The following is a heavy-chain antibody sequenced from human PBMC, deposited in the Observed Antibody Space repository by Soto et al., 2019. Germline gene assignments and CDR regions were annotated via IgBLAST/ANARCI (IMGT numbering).Heavy chain of an antibody. D-gene: IGHD3-9*01. CDR3: AKDRFIRYFDWFPKAHNSAYYYYGMDV. CDR1: GFTFSSYA. J-gene: IGHJ6*02. V-gene: IGHV3-23*01. CDR2: ISGSGGST. Sequence: GGSLRLSCAASGFTFSSYAMSWVRQAPGKGLEWVSAISGSGGSTYYADSVKGRFTISRDNSKNTLYLQMNSLRAEDTAVYYCAKDRFIRYFDWFPKAHNSAYYYYGMDVWGQGTTVTVSS.